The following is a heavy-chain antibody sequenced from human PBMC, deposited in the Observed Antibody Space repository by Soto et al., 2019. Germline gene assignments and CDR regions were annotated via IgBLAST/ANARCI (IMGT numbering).Heavy chain of an antibody. Sequence: ASVKVSCKASGYTFTSYAMHWVRQAPGQRLEWMGWINAGNGNIKYSQKFQGRVTITRDTSASTAYMELTGLRSDDTAVYYCAGDPDSHYNDSHASSYPWGQGTLVTVSS. CDR3: AGDPDSHYNDSHASSYP. V-gene: IGHV1-3*01. CDR1: GYTFTSYA. J-gene: IGHJ5*02. CDR2: INAGNGNI. D-gene: IGHD4-4*01.